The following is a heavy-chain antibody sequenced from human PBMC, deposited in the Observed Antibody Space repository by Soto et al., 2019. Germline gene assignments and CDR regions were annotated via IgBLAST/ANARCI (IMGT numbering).Heavy chain of an antibody. CDR2: IIPIFGTA. CDR1: GGTFSSYA. J-gene: IGHJ5*02. D-gene: IGHD3-22*01. V-gene: IGHV1-69*01. CDR3: ARAPNYSYSRGYYQWAWCDP. Sequence: QVQLVQSGAEVKKPGSSVKVSCKASGGTFSSYAISWVRQAPGQGLEWMGGIIPIFGTANYAQKFQGRVTITADESTSTAYMELSSLRSEDTAGYYCARAPNYSYSRGYYQWAWCDPWGQGTLVTFSS.